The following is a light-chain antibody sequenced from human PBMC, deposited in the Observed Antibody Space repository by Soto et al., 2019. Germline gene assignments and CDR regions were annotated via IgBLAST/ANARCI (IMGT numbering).Light chain of an antibody. CDR2: DVS. CDR1: SSDVGDYNY. J-gene: IGLJ2*01. Sequence: QSALTQPASVSGSPGQSITIYCTGSSSDVGDYNYVSWYQQHPDKAPKLMIYDVSNRPSGVSDRFSGSKSGNTASLTISGLQAEDEADYYCSSYSGSSTSVLFGGGTQLTVL. CDR3: SSYSGSSTSVL. V-gene: IGLV2-14*01.